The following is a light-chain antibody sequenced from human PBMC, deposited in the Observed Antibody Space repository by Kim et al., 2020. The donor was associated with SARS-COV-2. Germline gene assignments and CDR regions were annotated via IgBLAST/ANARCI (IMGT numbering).Light chain of an antibody. CDR2: DVT. CDR3: CSYAGTYTPWV. J-gene: IGLJ3*02. CDR1: SSDGGGYNY. Sequence: QSVTISWTGTSSDGGGYNYVSWYQQHPGKAPKLIIYDVTKRPSGVPDRFSGSKSGNTASLTISGLQAEDEADYYCCSYAGTYTPWVFGGGTELTVL. V-gene: IGLV2-11*03.